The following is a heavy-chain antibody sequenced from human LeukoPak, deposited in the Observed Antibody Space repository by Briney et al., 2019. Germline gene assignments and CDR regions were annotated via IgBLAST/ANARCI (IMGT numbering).Heavy chain of an antibody. CDR3: ARGGYYGSGNDFRFDP. J-gene: IGHJ5*02. V-gene: IGHV4-59*01. CDR2: IHYTGST. D-gene: IGHD3-10*01. Sequence: SETLSLTCTVSGGSISTYYWSWIRQSPGKGLECIGYIHYTGSTNYNPSLKSRVTISVETSKNQFSLKLKSVTAADTAVYYCARGGYYGSGNDFRFDPWGQGTLVTVSS. CDR1: GGSISTYY.